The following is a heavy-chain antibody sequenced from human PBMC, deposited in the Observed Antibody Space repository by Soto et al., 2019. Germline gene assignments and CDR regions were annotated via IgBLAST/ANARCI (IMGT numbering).Heavy chain of an antibody. CDR3: ATDRALGATLGAIDF. V-gene: IGHV3-30-3*01. CDR1: GFTFSNIA. D-gene: IGHD1-26*01. Sequence: WSLRLSCAASGFTFSNIAMHWVRQAPGKGLEWVAAISYDGTYRPYADFARGRFTISRDNSQKTLYLQMNSLRPEDTALYYCATDRALGATLGAIDFWGQGALVTVSS. CDR2: ISYDGTYR. J-gene: IGHJ4*02.